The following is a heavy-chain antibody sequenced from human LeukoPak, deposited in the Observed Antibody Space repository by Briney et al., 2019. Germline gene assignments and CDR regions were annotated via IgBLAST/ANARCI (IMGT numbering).Heavy chain of an antibody. V-gene: IGHV3-30*02. J-gene: IGHJ3*02. CDR3: GKEGDYYGSGSYRDGFDI. Sequence: PGGSLRLSCAASGFTFSTHGMHWVRQAPGKGLEWVAFIRYDGINKYYADSVKGRFTISRDSFKNTLYLQMNSLRPEDTAVYYCGKEGDYYGSGSYRDGFDIWGQGTRATVSS. CDR2: IRYDGINK. D-gene: IGHD3-10*01. CDR1: GFTFSTHG.